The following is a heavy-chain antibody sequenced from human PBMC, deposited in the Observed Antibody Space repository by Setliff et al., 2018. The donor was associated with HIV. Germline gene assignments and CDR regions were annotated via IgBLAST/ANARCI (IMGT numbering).Heavy chain of an antibody. CDR2: IYYSGST. CDR1: GDSINSGDSY. D-gene: IGHD7-27*01. J-gene: IGHJ3*02. CDR3: ARVSQDLLGAFDI. V-gene: IGHV4-31*03. Sequence: SETLSLTCTVSGDSINSGDSYWTWIRHHPGKGLEWIGYIYYSGSTTYNPSLKSRVIISVDSSKNQFFLKFTSVTAADTAMYYCARVSQDLLGAFDIWGQGTMVTVSS.